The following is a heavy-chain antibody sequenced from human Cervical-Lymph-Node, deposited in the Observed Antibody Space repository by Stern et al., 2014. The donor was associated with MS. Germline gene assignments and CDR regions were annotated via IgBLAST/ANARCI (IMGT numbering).Heavy chain of an antibody. V-gene: IGHV3-11*06. J-gene: IGHJ4*02. CDR2: ITHSTGYT. Sequence: VQLLESGGGLVKPAGSLRLSCAASGFTFSDYYMTWIRQAPGKGLEWVSYITHSTGYTAYADSVKGRFTISRDNAKNALFLQMNSLRAEDTAVYYCARGKEQWLVLDSWGQGTLVTVSS. D-gene: IGHD6-19*01. CDR3: ARGKEQWLVLDS. CDR1: GFTFSDYY.